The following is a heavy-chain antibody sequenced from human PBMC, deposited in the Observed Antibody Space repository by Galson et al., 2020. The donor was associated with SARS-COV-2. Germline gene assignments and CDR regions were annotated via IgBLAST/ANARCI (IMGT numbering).Heavy chain of an antibody. Sequence: KIGESLKISCKGSGYSFTSYWIGWVRQMPGKGLEWMGIIYPGDSDTRYSPSFQGQVTISADKSISTAYLQWSSLKASDTAMYYCARYRTGITTGGNNWFDPWGQGTLVTVSS. V-gene: IGHV5-51*01. CDR3: ARYRTGITTGGNNWFDP. J-gene: IGHJ5*02. CDR2: IYPGDSDT. D-gene: IGHD1-1*01. CDR1: GYSFTSYW.